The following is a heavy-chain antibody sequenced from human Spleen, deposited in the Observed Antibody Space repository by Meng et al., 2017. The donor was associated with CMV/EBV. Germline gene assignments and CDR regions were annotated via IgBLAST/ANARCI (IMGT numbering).Heavy chain of an antibody. D-gene: IGHD2-8*01. CDR2: IYYSGST. CDR1: CGSTSRSSYY. Sequence: QLQESGPGLVTAADNLSLTCTVSCGSTSRSSYYWCWLRQPPGKGLELIGSIYYSGSTYYTPSLKSRVTISVDTSKNQFSLKLSSVTAVDTAVYYCAREGHTNGVKFDYWGQGTLVTVSS. CDR3: AREGHTNGVKFDY. J-gene: IGHJ4*02. V-gene: IGHV4-39*07.